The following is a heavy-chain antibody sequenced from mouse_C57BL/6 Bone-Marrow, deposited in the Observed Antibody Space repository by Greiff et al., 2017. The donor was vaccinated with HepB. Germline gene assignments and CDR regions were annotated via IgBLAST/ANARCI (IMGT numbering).Heavy chain of an antibody. CDR3: TTWGVSRYFDV. D-gene: IGHD6-2*01. Sequence: EVKLVESGAELVRPGASVKLSCTASGFNIKDDYMHWVKQRPEQGLEWIGWIDPENGDTEYASKFQGKATITADTSSNTAYLQLSSLTSEDTAVYYCTTWGVSRYFDVWGTGTTVTVSS. CDR1: GFNIKDDY. J-gene: IGHJ1*03. CDR2: IDPENGDT. V-gene: IGHV14-4*01.